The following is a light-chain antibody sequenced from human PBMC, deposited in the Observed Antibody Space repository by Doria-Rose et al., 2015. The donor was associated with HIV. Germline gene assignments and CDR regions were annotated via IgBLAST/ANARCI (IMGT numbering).Light chain of an antibody. J-gene: IGKJ5*01. V-gene: IGKV1-8*01. CDR1: QGISSY. Sequence: TRLTQSPSSFSASTGDRVTITCRASQGISSYLAWYQQKPGKAPNLLIYAASTLQSGVPSRFGGSGSGTDFTLTISCLQSEDFATYYCQQYYSYPRAFGQGTRLEIK. CDR2: AAS. CDR3: QQYYSYPRA.